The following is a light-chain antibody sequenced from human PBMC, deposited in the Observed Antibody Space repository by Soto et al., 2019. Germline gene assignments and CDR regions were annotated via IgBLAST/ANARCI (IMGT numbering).Light chain of an antibody. CDR1: QTISSW. CDR3: QHYNSYSEA. V-gene: IGKV1-5*03. J-gene: IGKJ1*01. Sequence: DIQMTPSPSTLAGSVGDRVTITCRVSQTISSWLAWYQQKPGKAPKLLIYQASTLKSGVPSRFSGSGSGTEFTLTISSLQPDDFATYYCQHYNSYSEAFGQGTKVDIK. CDR2: QAS.